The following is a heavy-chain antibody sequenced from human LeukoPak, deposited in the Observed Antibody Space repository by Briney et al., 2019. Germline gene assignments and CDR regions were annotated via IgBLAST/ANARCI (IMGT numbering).Heavy chain of an antibody. Sequence: GGSLRLSCAASGFTFSSYWMSWVRQAPGKGLEWVANIKQDGSEKYYVDSVKGRFTISRDNAKNSLYLQMNSLRAEDTAVYYSASHLGYSYGLRLYCGQGTLVTVSS. CDR3: ASHLGYSYGLRLY. V-gene: IGHV3-7*01. J-gene: IGHJ4*02. D-gene: IGHD5-18*01. CDR1: GFTFSSYW. CDR2: IKQDGSEK.